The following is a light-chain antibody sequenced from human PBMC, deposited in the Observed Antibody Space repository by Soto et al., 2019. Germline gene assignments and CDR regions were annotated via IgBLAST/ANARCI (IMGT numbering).Light chain of an antibody. Sequence: DIQMTQSPSSQSASVGDRVTISCRASQGIRNYVAWYQQRPGKVPKLLIYAASTLQSGVPSRFSGSGSGTDFTLTISSLQPEDVATYYCQKYNSVPSFGGGTKVEIK. J-gene: IGKJ4*01. CDR1: QGIRNY. V-gene: IGKV1-27*01. CDR2: AAS. CDR3: QKYNSVPS.